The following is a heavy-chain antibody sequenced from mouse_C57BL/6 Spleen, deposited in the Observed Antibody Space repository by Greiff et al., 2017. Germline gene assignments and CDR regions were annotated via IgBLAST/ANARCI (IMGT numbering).Heavy chain of an antibody. J-gene: IGHJ1*03. V-gene: IGHV3-1*01. CDR1: GYSITSGYD. CDR2: ISYSGST. Sequence: EVKLMESGPGMVKPSQSLSLTCTVTGYSITSGYDWHWIRHFPGNKLEWMGYISYSGSTNYNPSLKSRISITHATSKNHFFLKLNSVTTEDTATYYCARDGSYYYGSSYVWYFDVWGTGTTVTVSS. CDR3: ARDGSYYYGSSYVWYFDV. D-gene: IGHD1-1*01.